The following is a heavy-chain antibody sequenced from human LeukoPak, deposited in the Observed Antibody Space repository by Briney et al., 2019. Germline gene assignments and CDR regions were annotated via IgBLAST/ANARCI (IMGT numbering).Heavy chain of an antibody. CDR2: ISGSGGST. J-gene: IGHJ6*03. Sequence: GGSLRLSCVASGFTFSSYWMTWVRQAPGKGLEWVSAISGSGGSTYYADSVKGRFTISRDNSKNTLYLQMNSLRADDTAVYYCAKRRGLELTYYYHMDVWGKGTTVTVSS. D-gene: IGHD1-7*01. CDR3: AKRRGLELTYYYHMDV. CDR1: GFTFSSYW. V-gene: IGHV3-23*01.